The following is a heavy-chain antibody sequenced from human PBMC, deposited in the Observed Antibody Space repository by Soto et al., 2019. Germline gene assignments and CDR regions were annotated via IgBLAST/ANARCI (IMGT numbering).Heavy chain of an antibody. Sequence: PGGSLRLSCAASGFTFSSYSMNWVRQAPGKGLEWVSSISSSSSYIYYADSVKGRFTISRDNAKNSLYLQMNSLRDEDTAVYYCAKDVLRFLEWLAFYGMDVWGQGTTVTVSS. CDR2: ISSSSSYI. CDR3: AKDVLRFLEWLAFYGMDV. J-gene: IGHJ6*02. CDR1: GFTFSSYS. D-gene: IGHD3-3*01. V-gene: IGHV3-21*01.